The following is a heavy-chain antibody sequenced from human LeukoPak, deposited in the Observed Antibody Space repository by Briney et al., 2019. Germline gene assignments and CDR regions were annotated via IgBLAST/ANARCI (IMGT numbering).Heavy chain of an antibody. V-gene: IGHV3-11*01. CDR3: AKANTYYDYVWGSYRCYFDY. Sequence: GGSLRLSCAASGFTFSDYYMSWIRQAPAKGLEWVSYISSSGSTIYYADSVKGRFTISRDNSKNTLYLQMNSLRAEDTALYYCAKANTYYDYVWGSYRCYFDYWGQGTLVTVSS. J-gene: IGHJ4*02. CDR1: GFTFSDYY. CDR2: ISSSGSTI. D-gene: IGHD3-16*02.